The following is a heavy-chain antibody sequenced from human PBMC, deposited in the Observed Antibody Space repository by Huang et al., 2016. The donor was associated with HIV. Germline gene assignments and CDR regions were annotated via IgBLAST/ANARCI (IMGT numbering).Heavy chain of an antibody. CDR1: GYNFDSYW. CDR3: ARQGLWLPPTDPFDY. V-gene: IGHV5-51*01. Sequence: EVPLVQSGAEVKEPGESLKISCQASGYNFDSYWIGWVRQMPGKGLGWIGCSYPRDHDTNYAPSFQGQVTISADQSINTAYLQWSSLKASDTAIYFCARQGLWLPPTDPFDYWGQGTPVTVSA. J-gene: IGHJ4*02. CDR2: SYPRDHDT. D-gene: IGHD3-10*01.